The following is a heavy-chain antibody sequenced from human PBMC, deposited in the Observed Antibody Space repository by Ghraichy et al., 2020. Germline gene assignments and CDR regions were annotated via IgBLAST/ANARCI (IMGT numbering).Heavy chain of an antibody. J-gene: IGHJ6*02. V-gene: IGHV1-69*13. CDR1: GGTFSSYP. D-gene: IGHD3-16*01. CDR3: ARGILIPFGGVPGDPKHTSEAGAMDV. Sequence: SVKVSCKASGGTFSSYPISWVRQAPGQGLEWMGGIIPIFGSANYAQNFQVRVTITADESTSTVYMELSSLRSEDTAVYYCARGILIPFGGVPGDPKHTSEAGAMDVWGQGTTVTVSS. CDR2: IIPIFGSA.